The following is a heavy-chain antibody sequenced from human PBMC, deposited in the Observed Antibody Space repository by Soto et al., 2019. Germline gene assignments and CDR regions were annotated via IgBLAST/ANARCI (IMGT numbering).Heavy chain of an antibody. CDR1: GFTFSSFG. Sequence: QVQLVESGGGVVQPGRSLRLSCAASGFTFSSFGMQWVHQAPGKGLEWVAVISYDGTNQYYGYSVQGRFTISRDNSKNTLFVQRNSLRAEDTAVYYCANGGDTLLGLPDYWGQGTLVNVS. CDR2: ISYDGTNQ. J-gene: IGHJ4*02. CDR3: ANGGDTLLGLPDY. D-gene: IGHD3-16*01. V-gene: IGHV3-30*18.